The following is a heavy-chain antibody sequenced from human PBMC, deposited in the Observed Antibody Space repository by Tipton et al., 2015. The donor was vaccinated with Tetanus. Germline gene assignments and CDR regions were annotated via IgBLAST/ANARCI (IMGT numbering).Heavy chain of an antibody. Sequence: SLRLACAAFGFNLNNYAMSWFRQAPGKGLEWVSVIYCGGSSTYYADSVKGRITISRDDSNNTLYLQMNSLRAEDTAIYYCAKAMNDLRYALDIWGQGTLVTVAS. CDR2: IYCGGSST. CDR3: AKAMNDLRYALDI. CDR1: GFNLNNYA. J-gene: IGHJ3*02. D-gene: IGHD1-1*01. V-gene: IGHV3-23*03.